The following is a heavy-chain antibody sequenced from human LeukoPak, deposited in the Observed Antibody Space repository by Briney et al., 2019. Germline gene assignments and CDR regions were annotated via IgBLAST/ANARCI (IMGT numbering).Heavy chain of an antibody. V-gene: IGHV3-21*01. CDR2: ISSSSYI. D-gene: IGHD3-22*01. Sequence: GGSLRLSCAASGFTFSSYSMNWVRQAPGKGLEWVSSISSSSYIYYADSVKGRFTISRDNAKNSLYLRMNSLRAEDTAVYYCARLSSGYYHDAFDIWGQGTLVTVSS. CDR1: GFTFSSYS. CDR3: ARLSSGYYHDAFDI. J-gene: IGHJ3*02.